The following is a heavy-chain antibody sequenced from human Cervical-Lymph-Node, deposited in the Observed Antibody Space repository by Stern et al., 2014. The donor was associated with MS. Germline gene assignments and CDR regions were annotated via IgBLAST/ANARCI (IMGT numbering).Heavy chain of an antibody. J-gene: IGHJ4*02. Sequence: EVQLVESGGGLVQPGGSLRLSCAASGFTFSSYAMSWVRQAPGKGLEWVSLISGTTGSTFYADSVKGRFTISRDNSKNALYLQMNSLRAEDTAVYYCAKDFGGSAWPFDYWGQGTLVTVSS. V-gene: IGHV3-23*04. CDR1: GFTFSSYA. CDR2: ISGTTGST. CDR3: AKDFGGSAWPFDY. D-gene: IGHD6-19*01.